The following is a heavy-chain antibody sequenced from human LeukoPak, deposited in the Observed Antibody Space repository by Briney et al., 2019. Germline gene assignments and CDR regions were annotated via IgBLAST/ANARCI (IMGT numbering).Heavy chain of an antibody. Sequence: SGTLSLTCTVSCGSISSYYWSWIRQPPGEGLGWIGYIYYSGSTSYNPSLKSRVTISVDTSKNQFSLKLSSVTAADTAVYYCATPLTGTTLIFDYWGQGTLVTVSS. J-gene: IGHJ4*02. D-gene: IGHD1-7*01. CDR2: IYYSGST. CDR3: ATPLTGTTLIFDY. V-gene: IGHV4-59*01. CDR1: CGSISSYY.